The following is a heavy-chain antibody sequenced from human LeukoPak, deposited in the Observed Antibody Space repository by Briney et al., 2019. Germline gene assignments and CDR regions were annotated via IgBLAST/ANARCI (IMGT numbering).Heavy chain of an antibody. Sequence: SETLSLTCTVSVGSISSNSYYCSCIRLHPRKGLEWHGYIYYTGSTYHNPSLKGRITLSVDTLKNQFSLKLSSVNAADTAVYYCARHSPRRIAVAGTTWWFVPWGQGTLVTVSS. CDR2: IYYTGST. J-gene: IGHJ5*01. CDR3: ARHSPRRIAVAGTTWWFVP. D-gene: IGHD6-19*01. CDR1: VGSISSNSYY. V-gene: IGHV4-39*01.